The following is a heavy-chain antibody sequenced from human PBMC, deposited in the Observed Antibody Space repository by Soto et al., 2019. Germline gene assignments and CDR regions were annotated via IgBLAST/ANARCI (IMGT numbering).Heavy chain of an antibody. CDR1: GYTFTSYG. CDR3: ARGGSPYSTQREDWFDP. CDR2: ISAYNGNT. D-gene: IGHD6-13*01. J-gene: IGHJ5*02. Sequence: ASVKVSCKASGYTFTSYGISWVRQAPGQGLEWMGWISAYNGNTNYAQKLQGRVTMTTDTSTSTAYMELRSLRSDDTAVYYCARGGSPYSTQREDWFDPWXQGTLVTVSS. V-gene: IGHV1-18*01.